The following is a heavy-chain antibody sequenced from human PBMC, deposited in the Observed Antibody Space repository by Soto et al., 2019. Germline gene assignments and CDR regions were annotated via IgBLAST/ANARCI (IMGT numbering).Heavy chain of an antibody. CDR1: GGSVSSGTYS. CDR2: FYYNGGT. V-gene: IGHV4-61*01. Sequence: QVQLQESGPGLVKPSETLSLTCTVSGGSVSSGTYSWSWVRQPPGKGLEWIGCFYYNGGTNYNPSLKSRVTISVDTSKNQFSLMLSSVTAADTAVYYCARGYCAHGVCYPSDYWGQGTLVTVSS. CDR3: ARGYCAHGVCYPSDY. J-gene: IGHJ4*02. D-gene: IGHD2-8*01.